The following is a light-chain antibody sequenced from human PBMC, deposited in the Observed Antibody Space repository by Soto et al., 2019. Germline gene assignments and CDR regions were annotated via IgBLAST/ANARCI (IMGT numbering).Light chain of an antibody. CDR3: QQYKNWYT. J-gene: IGKJ2*01. CDR2: RAS. V-gene: IGKV3-15*01. CDR1: QSVGNS. Sequence: EIVMTQFPATLSVSPGERATLFCRASQSVGNSLAWYQQKPGQAPRLLFYRASSRATGIAARFSGSGSGTEFTLTISSLQSEDFEVDYWQQYKNWYTFGQGTKLEIK.